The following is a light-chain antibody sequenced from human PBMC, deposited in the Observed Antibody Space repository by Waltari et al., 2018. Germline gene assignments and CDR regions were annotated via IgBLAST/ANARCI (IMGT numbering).Light chain of an antibody. CDR1: QLGNKY. CDR2: QDT. V-gene: IGLV3-1*01. CDR3: QAWDTISAG. J-gene: IGLJ2*01. Sequence: SYELTQPPSVSVSPGQTASITCSGDQLGNKYVSWYQQKPGQSPVLIIYQDTKRPSGIPERLSGSNSGNTATLTIIGTQVMDEGDYYCQAWDTISAGLGGGTKLTVL.